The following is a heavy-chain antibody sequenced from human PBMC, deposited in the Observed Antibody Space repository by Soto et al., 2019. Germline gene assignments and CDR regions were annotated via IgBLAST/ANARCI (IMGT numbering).Heavy chain of an antibody. D-gene: IGHD3-10*01. CDR3: AKDPPITMVRGVIMTHYGMDV. CDR1: GFTFSSYA. Sequence: GGSLRLSCAASGFTFSSYAMSWVRQAPGKGLEWVSRIRSDGSITSYADSVKGRFTISRDNSKNTLYLQMNSLRAEDTAVYYCAKDPPITMVRGVIMTHYGMDVWGQGTTVTSP. V-gene: IGHV3-23*01. J-gene: IGHJ6*02. CDR2: IRSDGSIT.